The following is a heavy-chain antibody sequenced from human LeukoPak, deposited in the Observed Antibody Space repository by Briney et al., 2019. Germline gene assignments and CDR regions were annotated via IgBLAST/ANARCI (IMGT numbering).Heavy chain of an antibody. Sequence: PSETLSLTCTVSGGSISSYYWSWIRQPPGKGLEWIGYIYYSGSTNYNPSLKSRVTISVDTSKNQFSLKLSSVPAADTAVYYCARLRGQQLAPDYYYYYGMDVWGKGTTVTVSS. J-gene: IGHJ6*04. CDR3: ARLRGQQLAPDYYYYYGMDV. CDR1: GGSISSYY. D-gene: IGHD6-13*01. V-gene: IGHV4-59*01. CDR2: IYYSGST.